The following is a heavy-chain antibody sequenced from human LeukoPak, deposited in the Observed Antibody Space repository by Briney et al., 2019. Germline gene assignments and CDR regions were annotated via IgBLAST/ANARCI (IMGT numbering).Heavy chain of an antibody. J-gene: IGHJ4*02. Sequence: SVKVSCKASGGTFGSYAISWVRQAPGQGLEWMGGIIPIFGTANYAQKFQGRVTITADESTSTAYMELSSLRSEDTAVYYCAIHPRRGYYDSSGYYYNYWGQGTLVTVSS. V-gene: IGHV1-69*13. D-gene: IGHD3-22*01. CDR3: AIHPRRGYYDSSGYYYNY. CDR2: IIPIFGTA. CDR1: GGTFGSYA.